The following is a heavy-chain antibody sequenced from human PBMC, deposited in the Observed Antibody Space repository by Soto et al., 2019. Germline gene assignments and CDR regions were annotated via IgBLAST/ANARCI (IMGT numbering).Heavy chain of an antibody. V-gene: IGHV3-23*01. J-gene: IGHJ6*02. CDR1: GFTFNNFV. CDR3: AVHLGQNYYTMDV. Sequence: GSLRLSCAASGFTFNNFVMSWVRHIPGKGLDWVSGITGSGGRAYYADSVKGRFTISRDNSRNTVCLQMSRLGAADTAMYHCAVHLGQNYYTMDVWGQGTTVTVSS. CDR2: ITGSGGRA.